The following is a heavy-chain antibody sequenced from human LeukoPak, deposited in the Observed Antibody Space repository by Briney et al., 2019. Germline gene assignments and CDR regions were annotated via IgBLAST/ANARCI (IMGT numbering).Heavy chain of an antibody. V-gene: IGHV3-23*01. CDR3: AKGHSSSWSIMDY. D-gene: IGHD6-13*01. Sequence: GGSLRLSCAASGFPFSIYGMSWVRQAPGKRLEWVSSITGSGISAYYADSLKGRFTISRDNSKNTLYLQMNSLRVEDTAVYYCAKGHSSSWSIMDYWGQGTLVTVSS. J-gene: IGHJ4*02. CDR2: ITGSGISA. CDR1: GFPFSIYG.